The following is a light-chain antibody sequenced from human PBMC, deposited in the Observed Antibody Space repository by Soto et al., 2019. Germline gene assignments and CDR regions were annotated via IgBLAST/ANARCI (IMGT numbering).Light chain of an antibody. J-gene: IGKJ1*01. CDR2: GAS. Sequence: EIVMTQSPATLSVSPGERATLSCRASQSVSINLAWYQQKPGQAPRLLIYGASTRATGIPARFSGSGSGTEFTLTISGLQSEDFAVYYCQHYNNWPPWTFGQGTKVEIK. CDR3: QHYNNWPPWT. CDR1: QSVSIN. V-gene: IGKV3-15*01.